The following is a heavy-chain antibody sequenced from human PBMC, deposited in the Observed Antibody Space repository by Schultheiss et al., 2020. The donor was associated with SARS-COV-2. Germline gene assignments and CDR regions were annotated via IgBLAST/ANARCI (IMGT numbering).Heavy chain of an antibody. V-gene: IGHV1-24*01. D-gene: IGHD1-26*01. Sequence: ASVKVSCKVSGYTLTELSMHWVRQAPGKGLEWMGGFDPEDGETIYAQKFQGRVTMTRNTSISTAYMELSSLRSEDTAVYYCARAMAVGATQAFDYWGQGTLVTVSS. CDR2: FDPEDGET. CDR1: GYTLTELS. J-gene: IGHJ4*02. CDR3: ARAMAVGATQAFDY.